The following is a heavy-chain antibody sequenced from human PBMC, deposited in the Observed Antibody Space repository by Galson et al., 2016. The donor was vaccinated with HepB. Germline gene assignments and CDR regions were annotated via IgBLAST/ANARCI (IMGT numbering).Heavy chain of an antibody. D-gene: IGHD5-18*01. CDR2: ISASAGST. V-gene: IGHV3-23*01. CDR1: GFAFSSHA. Sequence: SLRLSCAASGFAFSSHAMSWVRQAPGKGLEWVSGISASAGSTFDADSVKGRFTISRDNSKNTLYLQMNSLRAEDTAVYYCAKGEESVYSFGREVDSWGQGTLVTVSS. J-gene: IGHJ4*02. CDR3: AKGEESVYSFGREVDS.